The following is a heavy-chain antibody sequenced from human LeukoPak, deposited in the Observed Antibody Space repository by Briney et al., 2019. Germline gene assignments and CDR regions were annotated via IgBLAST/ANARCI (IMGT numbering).Heavy chain of an antibody. CDR3: ARGILGKGYFDL. D-gene: IGHD3-3*01. CDR1: GGSFSDYY. J-gene: IGHJ2*01. Sequence: PSETLSLTCAVYGGSFSDYYWSWIRQTPGGGLQWIGGIKHSGSTDYNPSLKSRVTMSVDTSKNQFSLKLTSVTAADTAVYYCARGILGKGYFDLWGRDTLVTVSS. V-gene: IGHV4-34*01. CDR2: IKHSGST.